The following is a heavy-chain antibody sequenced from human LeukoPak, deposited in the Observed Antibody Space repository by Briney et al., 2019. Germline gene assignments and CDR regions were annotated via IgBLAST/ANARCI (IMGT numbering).Heavy chain of an antibody. D-gene: IGHD2/OR15-2a*01. V-gene: IGHV1-46*03. CDR3: GRATQTLYYFLY. J-gene: IGHJ4*02. Sequence: GASVKVSCKASGYTFTGYYMHWVRQAPGHGLEWMGIINPSGGSTSYAQKFQGRVTMTTDTSTSTVYMELSSLRSEDTAVYYCGRATQTLYYFLYWGQGTLVTVSS. CDR1: GYTFTGYY. CDR2: INPSGGST.